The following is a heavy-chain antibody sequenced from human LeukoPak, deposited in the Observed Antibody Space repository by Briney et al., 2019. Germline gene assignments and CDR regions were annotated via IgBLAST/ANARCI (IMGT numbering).Heavy chain of an antibody. CDR1: GFTFSSYW. CDR3: ARDRYCSSTSCYGFLDAFDI. V-gene: IGHV3-7*01. J-gene: IGHJ3*02. Sequence: GGSLRLSCAASGFTFSSYWMSWVRQAPGKGLEWVANIKQDGSEKYYVDSVKGRFTISRDNAKNSLYLQMNSLRAEDTAVYYCARDRYCSSTSCYGFLDAFDIWGQGTVVTVSS. CDR2: IKQDGSEK. D-gene: IGHD2-2*01.